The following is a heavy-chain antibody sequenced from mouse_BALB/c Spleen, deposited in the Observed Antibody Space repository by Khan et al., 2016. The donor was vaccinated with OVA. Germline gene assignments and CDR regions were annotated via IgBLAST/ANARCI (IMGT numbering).Heavy chain of an antibody. CDR3: ARPPFFSYVMVY. Sequence: QIQLVQSGPELKKPGETVKISCKASGYTFKNHGMNWVKQAPGKGLKWMGWINTYTGEPTYVEDFKGRFAFTLETSASTAYLQINNLKTEDTATYFCARPPFFSYVMVYWGQGTSVTVSS. CDR2: INTYTGEP. V-gene: IGHV9-3-1*01. J-gene: IGHJ4*01. CDR1: GYTFKNHG.